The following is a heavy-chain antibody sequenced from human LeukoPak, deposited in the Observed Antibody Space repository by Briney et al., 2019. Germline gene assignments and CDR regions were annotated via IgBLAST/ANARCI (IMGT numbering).Heavy chain of an antibody. J-gene: IGHJ6*03. Sequence: SETLSLTCTVSGGSISSSSYYWGWIRQPPGKGLEWIGSIYYSGSTYYNPSLKSRVTISVDTSKNQFSLKLSSVTAADTAVYYCARVVRYYYYMDVWGKGTTVTISS. CDR1: GGSISSSSYY. CDR3: ARVVRYYYYMDV. CDR2: IYYSGST. V-gene: IGHV4-39*01.